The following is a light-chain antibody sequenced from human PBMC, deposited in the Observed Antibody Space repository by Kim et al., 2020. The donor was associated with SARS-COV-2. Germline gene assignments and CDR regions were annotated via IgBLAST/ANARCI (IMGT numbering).Light chain of an antibody. CDR3: QRIGISPAS. Sequence: PGERAPPSCGARDSVCSIYFTCCQRTPGQAPRLLFYVASIGATGIPDRFSVGVSGTDFTLTISALEPEEFALYYCQRIGISPASFGGGAKGGIK. V-gene: IGKV3D-20*01. CDR2: VAS. CDR1: DSVCSIY. J-gene: IGKJ4*01.